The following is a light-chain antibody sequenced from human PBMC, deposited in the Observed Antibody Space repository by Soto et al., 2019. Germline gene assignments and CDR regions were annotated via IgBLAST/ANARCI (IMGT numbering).Light chain of an antibody. J-gene: IGKJ1*01. CDR1: QSISNN. Sequence: VMTQSPATLSVSPGESATLSCRASQSISNNLTWYQQKPGQAPRLLMYDESTRATGIPNRFSGSGSVAVFTLTICSLQSEDLAVYYCQQYNNWPRTFGQGTKVDIK. CDR3: QQYNNWPRT. CDR2: DES. V-gene: IGKV3-15*01.